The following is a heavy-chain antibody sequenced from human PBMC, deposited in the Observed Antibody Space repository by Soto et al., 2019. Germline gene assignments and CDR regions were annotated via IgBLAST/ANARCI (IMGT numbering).Heavy chain of an antibody. J-gene: IGHJ4*03. D-gene: IGHD6-19*01. Sequence: GGSLRLSCAASGFTFSSYGMHWVRQAPGKGLEWVAVISYDGSNKYYADSVKGRFTISRDNSKNTLYLQMNSLRAEDTAVYYCAKALPRSGWFPFDYWGQGTAVTVSS. CDR1: GFTFSSYG. CDR3: AKALPRSGWFPFDY. CDR2: ISYDGSNK. V-gene: IGHV3-30*18.